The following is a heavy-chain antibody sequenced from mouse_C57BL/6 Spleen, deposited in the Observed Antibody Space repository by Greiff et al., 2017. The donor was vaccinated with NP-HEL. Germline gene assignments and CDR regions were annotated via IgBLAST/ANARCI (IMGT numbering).Heavy chain of an antibody. Sequence: QVQLQQPGAELVKPGASVKLSCKASGYTFTSYWMHWVKQRPGQGLEWIGMIHPNSGSTNYNEKFKSKATLTVDKSSSTAYMQLSSLTSEDSAVYYCASMPSLGGYFDVWGTGTTVTVSS. J-gene: IGHJ1*03. CDR2: IHPNSGST. CDR1: GYTFTSYW. V-gene: IGHV1-64*01. CDR3: ASMPSLGGYFDV.